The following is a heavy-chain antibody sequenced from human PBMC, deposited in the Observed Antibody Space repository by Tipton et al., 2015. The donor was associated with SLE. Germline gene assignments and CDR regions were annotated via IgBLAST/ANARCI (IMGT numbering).Heavy chain of an antibody. J-gene: IGHJ4*02. V-gene: IGHV4-4*07. CDR3: VVCSPSSCSYFDY. Sequence: TLSLTCTVSGGSISRYYWGWIRQPAGKGLEWIGRIYTGGNTKNNPSLGSRVTLSVDASKDQFSLRLTSVTAADTAVYYCVVCSPSSCSYFDYWGQGRLVTVSS. CDR2: IYTGGNT. CDR1: GGSISRYY. D-gene: IGHD2-2*01.